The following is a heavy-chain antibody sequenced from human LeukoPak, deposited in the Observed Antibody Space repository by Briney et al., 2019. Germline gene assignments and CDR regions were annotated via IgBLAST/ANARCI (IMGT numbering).Heavy chain of an antibody. J-gene: IGHJ4*02. V-gene: IGHV1-8*03. CDR1: GYTFTSYD. D-gene: IGHD1-20*01. Sequence: ASVKVSCKASGYTFTSYDINWVRQATGQGLEWMGWMSPNSGNTGYAQKFQGRVTITRNTSISTAYMELSSLRSEDTAVYYCARVHTRRYNFFGYWGQGTLVTVSS. CDR2: MSPNSGNT. CDR3: ARVHTRRYNFFGY.